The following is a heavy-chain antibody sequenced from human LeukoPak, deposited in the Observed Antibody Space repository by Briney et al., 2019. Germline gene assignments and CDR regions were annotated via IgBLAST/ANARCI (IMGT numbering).Heavy chain of an antibody. CDR1: GGSISGYY. CDR3: ARDSSSSEGGWCYWFDP. J-gene: IGHJ5*02. D-gene: IGHD6-6*01. Sequence: SETLSLTCTVSGGSISGYYWSWIRQPPGKGLEWIGEINHSGSTNYNPSLKSRVTISVDTSKNQFSLKLSSVTAADTAVYYCARDSSSSEGGWCYWFDPWGQGTLVTVSS. V-gene: IGHV4-34*01. CDR2: INHSGST.